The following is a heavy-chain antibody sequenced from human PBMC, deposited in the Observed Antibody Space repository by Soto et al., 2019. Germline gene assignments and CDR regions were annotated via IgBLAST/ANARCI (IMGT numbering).Heavy chain of an antibody. Sequence: QVQLVESGGGVVQPGRSLRLSCAASGFTFSSYGMHWVRQAPGKGLEWVAVIWYDGSNKYYADSVKGRFTISRDNSKNTLYLQMNSLRAEDTAVYYCAREGSGKQSHPDYYYYMDVWGKGTTVTVSS. CDR2: IWYDGSNK. CDR1: GFTFSSYG. V-gene: IGHV3-33*01. D-gene: IGHD3-3*01. J-gene: IGHJ6*03. CDR3: AREGSGKQSHPDYYYYMDV.